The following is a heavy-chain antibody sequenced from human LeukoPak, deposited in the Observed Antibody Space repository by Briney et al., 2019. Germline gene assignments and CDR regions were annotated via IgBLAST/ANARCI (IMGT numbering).Heavy chain of an antibody. V-gene: IGHV4-59*01. CDR3: ARDPRNNYYDSSGYLDAFDI. CDR1: GGSLSSYY. D-gene: IGHD3-22*01. Sequence: SETLSLTCTVSGGSLSSYYWSWIRQPPGKGLECIGYIYYSGSTNYNPSLKSRVTISVDTSKNQFSLKLSSVTAADTAVYYCARDPRNNYYDSSGYLDAFDIWGQGTMVTVSS. CDR2: IYYSGST. J-gene: IGHJ3*02.